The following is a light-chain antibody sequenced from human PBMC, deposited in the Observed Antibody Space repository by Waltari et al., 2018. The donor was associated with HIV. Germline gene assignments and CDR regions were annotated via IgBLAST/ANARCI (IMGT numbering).Light chain of an antibody. J-gene: IGKJ1*01. CDR1: QCVSLRY. CDR2: GAS. V-gene: IGKV3-20*01. CDR3: QQYGNSPQT. Sequence: IVLTPSPGTLSFSPGERAPLSCRASQCVSLRYLAWYQQKPGKAPRLLIHGASRRATGIPDRFSGSGFGTEFTLTISRLEPEDFAVYYCQQYGNSPQTFGQGTKVEIK.